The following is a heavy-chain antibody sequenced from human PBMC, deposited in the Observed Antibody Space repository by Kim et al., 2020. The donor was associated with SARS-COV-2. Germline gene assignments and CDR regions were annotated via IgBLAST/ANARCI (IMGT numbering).Heavy chain of an antibody. V-gene: IGHV3-11*01. CDR3: ARLQYTTGWFAFDL. D-gene: IGHD6-19*01. Sequence: DSVTGRFTISRDDAKKSVFLQMNSLRGEDTAVYYCARLQYTTGWFAFDLWGQGTMVTVSS. J-gene: IGHJ3*01.